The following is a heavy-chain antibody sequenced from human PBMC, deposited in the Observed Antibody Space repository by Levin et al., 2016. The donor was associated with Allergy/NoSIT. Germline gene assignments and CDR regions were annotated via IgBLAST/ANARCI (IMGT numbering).Heavy chain of an antibody. CDR1: GFSFSTYA. J-gene: IGHJ4*02. D-gene: IGHD3-22*01. Sequence: GESLKISCAASGFSFSTYAMHWIRQAPGKGLEWVALISYHGSDDYYSDSVKGRFTISRDNSKNSLYLQLSSLRAEDTAAYYCTRRGFGYYDSTGYYSYWGQGTLVSVSS. CDR2: ISYHGSDD. V-gene: IGHV3-30*14. CDR3: TRRGFGYYDSTGYYSY.